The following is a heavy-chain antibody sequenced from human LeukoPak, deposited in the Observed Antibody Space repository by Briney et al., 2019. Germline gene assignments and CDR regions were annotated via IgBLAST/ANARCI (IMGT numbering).Heavy chain of an antibody. CDR2: ILSGGTT. V-gene: IGHV3-66*01. CDR3: AKDINASED. CDR1: GFTVSSNY. Sequence: GGSLRLSCAASGFTVSSNYMSWVRQAPGKGLEWVSVILSGGTTYYADSVKGRFTISRDNSKNTLYLEMNSLRAEDTAVYYCAKDINASEDWGQGTLVTVSS. D-gene: IGHD1-14*01. J-gene: IGHJ4*02.